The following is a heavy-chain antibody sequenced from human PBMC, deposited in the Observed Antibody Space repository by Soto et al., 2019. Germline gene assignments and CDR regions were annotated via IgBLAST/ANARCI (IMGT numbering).Heavy chain of an antibody. J-gene: IGHJ6*02. CDR2: ISSSSSYI. CDR1: GFTFSSYS. CDR3: ARSSSPVLLWFGELSGTDYGMDV. D-gene: IGHD3-10*01. V-gene: IGHV3-21*01. Sequence: GGSLRLSCAASGFTFSSYSMNWVRQAPGKGLEWVSSISSSSSYIYYADSVKGRFTISRDNAKNSLYLQMNSLRAEDTAVYYCARSSSPVLLWFGELSGTDYGMDVWGQGTTVTVSS.